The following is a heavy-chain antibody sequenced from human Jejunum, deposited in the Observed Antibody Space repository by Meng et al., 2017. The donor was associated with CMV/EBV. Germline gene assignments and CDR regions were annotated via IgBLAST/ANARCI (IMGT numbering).Heavy chain of an antibody. J-gene: IGHJ4*02. CDR3: AASSVIAPFY. CDR1: GFSFSDYY. Sequence: CAASGFSFSDYYMSWIRQAPGKGLEWVSYISNTGSPIYYANSVRGRFTISRDNAKNSLYLQMNSLRAEDAAVYYCAASSVIAPFYWGQGTLVTVSS. CDR2: ISNTGSPI. V-gene: IGHV3-11*04. D-gene: IGHD3-16*02.